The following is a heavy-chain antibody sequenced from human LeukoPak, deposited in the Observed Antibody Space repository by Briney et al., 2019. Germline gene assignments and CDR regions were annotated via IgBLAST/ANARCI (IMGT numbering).Heavy chain of an antibody. J-gene: IGHJ4*02. CDR1: GGTFSSYA. Sequence: GASVKVSCKASGGTFSSYAISWVRQAPGQGLEWMGGIIPIFGTANNAQKFQGRVTITTDESTSTAYMELSSLRSEDTAVYYCARGKGPYFATVTTIFDYWGQGALVTVSS. V-gene: IGHV1-69*05. CDR3: ARGKGPYFATVTTIFDY. D-gene: IGHD4-17*01. CDR2: IIPIFGTA.